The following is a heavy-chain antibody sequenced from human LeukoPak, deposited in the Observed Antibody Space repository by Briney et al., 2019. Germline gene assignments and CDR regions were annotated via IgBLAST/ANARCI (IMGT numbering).Heavy chain of an antibody. CDR1: GGTFSSYA. Sequence: SVKVSCKASGGTFSSYAISWVRQAPGQGLEWMGGIIPIFGTANYAQKFQGRVTITTDESTSTAYMELSSLRSEDTAVYYCARAHYYDSSGYYTDAFDIWGQGTMVTVSS. V-gene: IGHV1-69*05. CDR2: IIPIFGTA. D-gene: IGHD3-22*01. J-gene: IGHJ3*02. CDR3: ARAHYYDSSGYYTDAFDI.